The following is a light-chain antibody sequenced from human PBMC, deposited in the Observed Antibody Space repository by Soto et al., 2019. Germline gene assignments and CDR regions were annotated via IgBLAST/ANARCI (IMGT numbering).Light chain of an antibody. V-gene: IGLV2-14*01. Sequence: QSALTQPASVSGSPRQALTISCTGTSRDVGGYNYVSWYQQHPGKAPKLMIYDVRNRPSGVSNRFSGSKSVNTASLTISGLQAEDESDYYCSSYTTISTYVFGTGTKFTVL. CDR1: SRDVGGYNY. CDR3: SSYTTISTYV. CDR2: DVR. J-gene: IGLJ1*01.